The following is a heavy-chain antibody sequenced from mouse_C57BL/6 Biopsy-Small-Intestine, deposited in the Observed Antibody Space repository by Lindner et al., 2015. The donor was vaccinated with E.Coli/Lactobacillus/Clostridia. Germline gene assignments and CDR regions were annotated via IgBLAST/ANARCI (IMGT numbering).Heavy chain of an antibody. CDR2: IDPNSGGT. V-gene: IGHV1-72*01. CDR3: AREEGYYGSSPWFTY. CDR1: GYIFTTYW. D-gene: IGHD1-1*01. J-gene: IGHJ3*01. Sequence: VQLQESGAELVKPGASVKLSCKASGYIFTTYWMHWVKQRPGRGLEWIGRIDPNSGGTKYSEEFKSKATLTVDKPSSTAYMHLSSLTSEDSVFYYCAREEGYYGSSPWFTYWGQGTLVTVSA.